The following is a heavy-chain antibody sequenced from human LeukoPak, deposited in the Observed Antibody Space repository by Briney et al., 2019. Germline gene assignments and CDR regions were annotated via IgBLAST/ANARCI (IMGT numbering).Heavy chain of an antibody. CDR3: ASSHSATWYDD. V-gene: IGHV4-39*07. J-gene: IGHJ4*02. Sequence: PSETLSLTCTVSGDSISSNNRYWGWIRQPLGKGLEWIGSFYFGGSNYYSPSLRSRVIISLDTSKNQFSLALNFVTAADTAMYYCASSHSATWYDDWGQGALVTVS. CDR1: GDSISSNNRY. D-gene: IGHD6-13*01. CDR2: FYFGGSN.